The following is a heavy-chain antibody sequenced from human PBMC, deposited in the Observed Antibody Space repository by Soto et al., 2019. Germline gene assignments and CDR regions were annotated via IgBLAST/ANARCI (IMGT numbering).Heavy chain of an antibody. Sequence: EVQLVQSGAEVKKPGESLRISCKGSGYSCTSYWISWVRQMPGKGLEWMGRRDPSDAYTNYSPSFQGHVTISADKSISTAYLPWSSLKASDTAMYYCARLQEAAGDNDLPFDYWGKGTLVTVSS. CDR3: ARLQEAAGDNDLPFDY. J-gene: IGHJ4*02. CDR1: GYSCTSYW. CDR2: RDPSDAYT. D-gene: IGHD6-13*01. V-gene: IGHV5-10-1*01.